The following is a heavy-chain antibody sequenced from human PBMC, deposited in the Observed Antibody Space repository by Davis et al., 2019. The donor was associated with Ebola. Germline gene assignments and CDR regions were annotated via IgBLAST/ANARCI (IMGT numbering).Heavy chain of an antibody. Sequence: PGGSLRLSCAASGFSFSGHTMNWVRQAPGKGLEWVSSISGSIIYSTNYADSVKARFTISRDNAKNTLYLQMNSLGVEDTAMYYCARGYYDTTGRTRFDYWGQGTLVAVSS. J-gene: IGHJ4*02. D-gene: IGHD3-22*01. CDR3: ARGYYDTTGRTRFDY. V-gene: IGHV3-21*01. CDR2: ISGSIIYST. CDR1: GFSFSGHT.